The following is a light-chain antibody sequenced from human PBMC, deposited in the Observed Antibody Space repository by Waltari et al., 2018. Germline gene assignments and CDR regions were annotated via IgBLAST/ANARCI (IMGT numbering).Light chain of an antibody. CDR2: AAS. V-gene: IGKV1-27*01. CDR3: QRYNAAPRT. Sequence: DIQMTQSPSSLSASIGDRITITCRASHGIRNYLAWYQQKPGGVPKVLIYAASTLQAGVPTRFSGSGSGGDFTLTISSLQPEDVATYYCQRYNAAPRTFGQGTKVEIK. J-gene: IGKJ1*01. CDR1: HGIRNY.